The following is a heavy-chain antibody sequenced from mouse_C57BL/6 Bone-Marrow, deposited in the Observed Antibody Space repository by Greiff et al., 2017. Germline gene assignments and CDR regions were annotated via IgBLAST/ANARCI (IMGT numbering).Heavy chain of an antibody. CDR3: ARPYGSSLAWFAY. V-gene: IGHV5-6*01. CDR1: GFTFSSYG. J-gene: IGHJ3*01. Sequence: EVKVVQSGGDLVKPGGSLKLSCAASGFTFSSYGMSWVRQTPDKRLEWVATISSGGSYTYYPDSVKGRVTISRDNAKNTLYLQMSSLKSEDTAMYCCARPYGSSLAWFAYWGQGTLVTVSA. D-gene: IGHD1-1*01. CDR2: ISSGGSYT.